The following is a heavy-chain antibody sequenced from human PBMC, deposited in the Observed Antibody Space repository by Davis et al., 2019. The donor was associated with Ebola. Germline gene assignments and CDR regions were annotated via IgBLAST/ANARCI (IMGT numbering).Heavy chain of an antibody. J-gene: IGHJ4*02. CDR3: ARDSSGVVGANDFDY. D-gene: IGHD1-26*01. CDR1: GYTFATFG. Sequence: ASVKVSCKASGYTFATFGLSWVRQASGQGLEWIGWISGYSGKTKYAQKFQGRVTMTRNTSINTAYMELSSLRSEDTAVYFCARDSSGVVGANDFDYWGQGSLVTVSS. V-gene: IGHV1-18*04. CDR2: ISGYSGKT.